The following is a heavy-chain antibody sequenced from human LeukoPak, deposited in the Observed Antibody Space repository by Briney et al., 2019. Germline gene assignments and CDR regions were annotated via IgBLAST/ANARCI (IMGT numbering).Heavy chain of an antibody. CDR1: GFTFSSYA. CDR2: IKQDGSEK. Sequence: GGSLRLSCVASGFTFSSYAMSWVRQAPGKGLEWVANIKQDGSEKYHVDSVKGRFTISRDNAKNLLFLQMNSLRAEDTAVYYCARETNHYYDSSGYYAEYNWFDPWGQGTLVTVSS. J-gene: IGHJ5*02. V-gene: IGHV3-7*01. CDR3: ARETNHYYDSSGYYAEYNWFDP. D-gene: IGHD3-22*01.